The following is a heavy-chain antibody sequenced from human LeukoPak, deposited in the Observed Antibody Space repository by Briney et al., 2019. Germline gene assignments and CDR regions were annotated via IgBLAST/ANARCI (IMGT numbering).Heavy chain of an antibody. CDR1: GDSVSSNSAA. Sequence: SQTLSLTCAISGDSVSSNSAAWNWITQSPSRGLEWLGRTYYRSKWYNDYAVPVKSRITINPDTSKNQFSLQLNSVTPEDTAVYYCARYNQGQLETIDYWGQGTLVTVSS. V-gene: IGHV6-1*01. J-gene: IGHJ4*02. CDR2: TYYRSKWYN. CDR3: ARYNQGQLETIDY. D-gene: IGHD1-1*01.